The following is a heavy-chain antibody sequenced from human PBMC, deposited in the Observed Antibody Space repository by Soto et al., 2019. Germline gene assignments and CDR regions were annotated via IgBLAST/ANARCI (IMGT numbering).Heavy chain of an antibody. Sequence: EVQLVESGGGLVQPGGSLRLSCAASGFTFSSYAMHWVRQAPGKGLEYVSAISSNGGSTYYANSVKGRFTISRDNSKNTLYLQMGSLRAEDMAVYYCARGGPSGGYCRSTSCSRLFDYWGQGTLVTVSS. CDR2: ISSNGGST. J-gene: IGHJ4*02. V-gene: IGHV3-64*01. CDR1: GFTFSSYA. D-gene: IGHD2-2*03. CDR3: ARGGPSGGYCRSTSCSRLFDY.